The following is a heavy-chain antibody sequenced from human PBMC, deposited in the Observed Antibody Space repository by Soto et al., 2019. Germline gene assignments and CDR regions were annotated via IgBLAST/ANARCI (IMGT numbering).Heavy chain of an antibody. D-gene: IGHD3-22*01. CDR1: GCCFSSYT. CDR3: ASNYYDSSGYLVPDAFAI. V-gene: IGHV1-69*02. CDR2: IIPILGIA. Sequence: SVKVSCKASGCCFSSYTISWVRQAPGQGLEWMGRIIPILGIANYAQKFQGRVTITADKSTSTAYMELSSLRSEDTAVYYCASNYYDSSGYLVPDAFAIWGQGTMVTVSS. J-gene: IGHJ3*02.